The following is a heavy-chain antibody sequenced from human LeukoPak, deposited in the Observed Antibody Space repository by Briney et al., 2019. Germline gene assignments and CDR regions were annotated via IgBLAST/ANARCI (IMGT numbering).Heavy chain of an antibody. CDR3: AKAPGIAAAIDY. CDR1: GFTFKSYA. Sequence: GGSLRLSCSASGFTFKSYAMHWVRQAPGKGLEWVSGISWNSGSIGYADSVKGRFTISRDNAKNSLYLQMNSLRAEDTALYYCAKAPGIAAAIDYWGQGTLVTVSS. J-gene: IGHJ4*02. D-gene: IGHD6-13*01. CDR2: ISWNSGSI. V-gene: IGHV3-9*01.